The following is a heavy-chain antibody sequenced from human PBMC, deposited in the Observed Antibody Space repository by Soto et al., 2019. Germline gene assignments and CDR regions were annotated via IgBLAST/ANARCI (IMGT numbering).Heavy chain of an antibody. CDR1: GYSCTSYW. V-gene: IGHV5-51*01. J-gene: IGHJ6*02. CDR2: IYPGDSDT. CDR3: ARHRYCSSTSCYMAGYYGMDV. Sequence: GESLKISCKGSGYSCTSYWIGWVRQMPGKGLEWMGIIYPGDSDTRYSPSFQGQVTISADKSISTAYLQWSSLKASDTAMYYCARHRYCSSTSCYMAGYYGMDVWGQGTTVTVSS. D-gene: IGHD2-2*02.